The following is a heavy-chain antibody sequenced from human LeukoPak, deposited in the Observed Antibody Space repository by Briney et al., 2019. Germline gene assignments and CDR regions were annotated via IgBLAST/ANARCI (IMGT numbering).Heavy chain of an antibody. CDR3: ASSGYYYDYYYYGMDV. V-gene: IGHV4-4*07. CDR1: GGSISSYY. CDR2: IYTSGST. Sequence: SETLSLTCTVSGGSISSYYWSWIRQPAGKGLEWIGRIYTSGSTNYNPSLKSRVTMSVDTSKNQFSLKLSSVTAADTAVYYCASSGYYYDYYYYGMDVWGQGTTVTVSS. D-gene: IGHD3-22*01. J-gene: IGHJ6*02.